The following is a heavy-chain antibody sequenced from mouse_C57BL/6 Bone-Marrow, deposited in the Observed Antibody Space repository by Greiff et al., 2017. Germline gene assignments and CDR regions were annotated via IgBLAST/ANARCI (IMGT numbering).Heavy chain of an antibody. J-gene: IGHJ4*01. CDR1: GFTFSSYG. CDR3: ARRGPVYAMDY. CDR2: ISSGGSYT. Sequence: EVMLVESGGDLVKPGGSLKLSCAASGFTFSSYGMSWVRQTPDKRLEWVATISSGGSYTYYPDSVKGRFTISRDNAKNTLYLQMSSLKSEDTAMYYCARRGPVYAMDYWGQGTSVTGSS. V-gene: IGHV5-6*02.